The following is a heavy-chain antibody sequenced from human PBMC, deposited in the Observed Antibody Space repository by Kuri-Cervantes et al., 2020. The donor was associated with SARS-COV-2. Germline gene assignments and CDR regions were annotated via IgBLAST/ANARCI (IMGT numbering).Heavy chain of an antibody. D-gene: IGHD2-21*01. Sequence: SVKVSCKASGGTFSSYAISWVRQAPGQGLEWMGRIAPVADITHYSQKFRDRVTITSDKSTSTVYMELNSLISEDTAVYFCARPIAGRCDSWGQGTLVTVSS. CDR1: GGTFSSYA. CDR3: ARPIAGRCDS. J-gene: IGHJ4*02. CDR2: IAPVADIT. V-gene: IGHV1-69*04.